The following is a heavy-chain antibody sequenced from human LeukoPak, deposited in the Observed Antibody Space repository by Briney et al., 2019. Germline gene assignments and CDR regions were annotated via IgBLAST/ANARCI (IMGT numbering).Heavy chain of an antibody. CDR1: GGSFSGYY. V-gene: IGHV4-34*01. CDR3: ARDRLEWLLLRREVPDYMDV. CDR2: INHSGST. Sequence: SETLSLTCAVYGGSFSGYYWSWIRQPPGKGLEWIGEINHSGSTNYNPSLKSRVTISVDPSKNQFSLKLSSVTAADTAVYYCARDRLEWLLLRREVPDYMDVWGKGTAVTVSS. D-gene: IGHD3-3*01. J-gene: IGHJ6*03.